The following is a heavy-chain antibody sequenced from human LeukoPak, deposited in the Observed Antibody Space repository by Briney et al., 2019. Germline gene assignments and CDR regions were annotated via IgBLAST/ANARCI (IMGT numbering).Heavy chain of an antibody. V-gene: IGHV1-18*01. J-gene: IGHJ4*02. D-gene: IGHD1-7*01. Sequence: ASVKVSCKASGYTFSSYGISWVRQAPGQGLEWMGWISAYNGNTNYAQNLQGRVTMTTDTSTSTAYMELRSLRSDDTAVYYCARGMGTTTFADFDYWGQGTLVTVSS. CDR1: GYTFSSYG. CDR3: ARGMGTTTFADFDY. CDR2: ISAYNGNT.